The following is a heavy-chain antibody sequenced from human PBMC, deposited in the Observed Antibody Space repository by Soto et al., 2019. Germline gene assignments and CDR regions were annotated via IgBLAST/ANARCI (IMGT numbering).Heavy chain of an antibody. CDR1: GGSFSGYY. Sequence: SETLSLTCAVYGGSFSGYYWSWIRQPPGKGLEWIGEINHSGSTNYNPSLKSRVTISVDTSKNQFSLKLSSVTAADTAVYYCARGAYYGSGKVRRNRNDYWGQGTLVTVSS. D-gene: IGHD3-10*01. J-gene: IGHJ4*02. CDR3: ARGAYYGSGKVRRNRNDY. CDR2: INHSGST. V-gene: IGHV4-34*01.